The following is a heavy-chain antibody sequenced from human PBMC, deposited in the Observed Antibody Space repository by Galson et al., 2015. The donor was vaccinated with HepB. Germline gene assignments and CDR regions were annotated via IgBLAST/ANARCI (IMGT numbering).Heavy chain of an antibody. CDR3: VRDGIVLMVYDKLQY. D-gene: IGHD2-8*01. CDR1: GFTFSNYA. Sequence: SLRLSCAASGFTFSNYAMHWVRQAPGKGLVWVAVISYDGSYEYHADSVKGRFTISRDNSKNTLYLQMSSLRADDTAVYYCVRDGIVLMVYDKLQYWGQGTLVTVSS. CDR2: ISYDGSYE. J-gene: IGHJ4*02. V-gene: IGHV3-30*04.